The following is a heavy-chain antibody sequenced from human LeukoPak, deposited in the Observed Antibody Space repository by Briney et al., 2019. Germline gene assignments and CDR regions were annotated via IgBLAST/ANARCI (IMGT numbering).Heavy chain of an antibody. V-gene: IGHV1-8*03. CDR3: ARGGEGYNWFNLDP. CDR2: RNPNRGNT. CDR1: RYTFTSYD. D-gene: IGHD5-24*01. J-gene: IGHJ5*02. Sequence: ASVKVSCKPSRYTFTSYDINGVGQATGQGLEWMGWRNPNRGNTRLAHKLQGRVTLTRNTSISTAYMELSSLRSEDTAVYYCARGGEGYNWFNLDPWGQGTLGSVSS.